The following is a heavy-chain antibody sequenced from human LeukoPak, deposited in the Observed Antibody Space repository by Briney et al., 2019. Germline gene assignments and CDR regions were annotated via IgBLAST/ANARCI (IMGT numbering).Heavy chain of an antibody. CDR1: GFTVSSNY. V-gene: IGHV3-53*01. CDR2: IYSGGST. Sequence: GGSLRLSCAASGFTVSSNYMSWVRQAPGKGLEWVSVIYSGGSTYYADSVKGRFTISRDNSKNTLYLQMNSLRAEDTAVYYCAKYAYGYDILTGYYTAYYYYMDVWGKGTTVTVSS. J-gene: IGHJ6*03. CDR3: AKYAYGYDILTGYYTAYYYYMDV. D-gene: IGHD3-9*01.